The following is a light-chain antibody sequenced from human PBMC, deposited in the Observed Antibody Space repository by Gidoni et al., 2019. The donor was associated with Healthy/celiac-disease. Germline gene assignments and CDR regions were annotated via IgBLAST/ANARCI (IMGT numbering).Light chain of an antibody. CDR1: QSVSSSY. CDR3: QQYGSSPPYT. J-gene: IGKJ2*01. CDR2: GAS. Sequence: DIVLTQSPGTLSLSPGERATISCRASQSVSSSYLAWYQQKPGQAPRLLIHGASSRATGIPDRFSGSGSGTDFTLTISRLEPEDFAVYYCQQYGSSPPYTFGQGTKLEIK. V-gene: IGKV3-20*01.